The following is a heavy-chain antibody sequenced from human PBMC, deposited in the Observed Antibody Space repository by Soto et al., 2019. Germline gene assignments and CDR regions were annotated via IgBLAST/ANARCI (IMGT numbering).Heavy chain of an antibody. D-gene: IGHD4-17*01. J-gene: IGHJ6*02. CDR1: GYSFTSYW. CDR3: ARSDYGVIRLGMDV. V-gene: IGHV5-10-1*01. Sequence: RGESLKISCKGSGYSFTSYWISWVRQMPGKGLEWTGRIDPSDSYTNYSPSFQGHVTISADKSISTAYLQWSSLKASDTAMYYCARSDYGVIRLGMDVWGLETTVTVSS. CDR2: IDPSDSYT.